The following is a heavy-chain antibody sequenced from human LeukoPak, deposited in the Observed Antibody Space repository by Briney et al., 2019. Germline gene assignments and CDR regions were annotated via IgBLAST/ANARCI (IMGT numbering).Heavy chain of an antibody. CDR2: IYPRDGST. D-gene: IGHD3-16*01. V-gene: IGHV1-46*01. CDR1: GYSFTSNY. J-gene: IGHJ5*02. CDR3: ARVGPSFWFDP. Sequence: ASVKVSCKASGYSFTSNYIHWVRQAPGQGLEWMGMIYPRDGSTSYAQKFQGRVTVTRDTSTSTAYMELRSLRSDDTAVYYCARVGPSFWFDPWGQGTLVTVSS.